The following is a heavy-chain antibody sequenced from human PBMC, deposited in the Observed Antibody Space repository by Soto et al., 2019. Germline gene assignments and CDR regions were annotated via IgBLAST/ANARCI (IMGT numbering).Heavy chain of an antibody. CDR3: AKEERYQLPYERNYYYSMDV. D-gene: IGHD2-2*01. J-gene: IGHJ6*03. CDR1: GFTFSSYA. CDR2: ISGSGGST. V-gene: IGHV3-23*01. Sequence: EVQLLESGGGLVQPGGSLRLSCAASGFTFSSYAMSWVRQAPGKGLEWVSAISGSGGSTYYADSVKGRFTISRDNSKNTLYLQMNSLRAEDKAVYHCAKEERYQLPYERNYYYSMDVWGKGTTVTISS.